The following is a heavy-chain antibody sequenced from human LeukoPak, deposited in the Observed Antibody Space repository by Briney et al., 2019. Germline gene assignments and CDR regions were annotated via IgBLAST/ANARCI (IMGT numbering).Heavy chain of an antibody. V-gene: IGHV1-18*01. D-gene: IGHD3-16*02. CDR3: ARVMGGSYLDY. CDR2: ISAYNGNT. Sequence: GASVKVSCKASGYSFTSFPIIWVRQAPGQGLEWMGWISAYNGNTNYAQKLQGRVTMTTDTSTSTAFMELRGLTSDDTAVYYCARVMGGSYLDYWGQGTLVIVSS. CDR1: GYSFTSFP. J-gene: IGHJ4*02.